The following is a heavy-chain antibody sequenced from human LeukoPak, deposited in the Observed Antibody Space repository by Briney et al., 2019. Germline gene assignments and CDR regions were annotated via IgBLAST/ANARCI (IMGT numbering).Heavy chain of an antibody. D-gene: IGHD6-13*01. CDR2: ISSSGSTI. CDR3: ARAMMTSAGGVFDY. J-gene: IGHJ4*02. V-gene: IGHV3-48*03. CDR1: GFTFSSYE. Sequence: GGSLRLSCAASGFTFSSYEMNWVRQAPGKGLEWVSYISSSGSTIYYADSVKGRFTISRDNAKNSLYLQMNSLRAEDTAVYYCARAMMTSAGGVFDYWGREPWSPSPQ.